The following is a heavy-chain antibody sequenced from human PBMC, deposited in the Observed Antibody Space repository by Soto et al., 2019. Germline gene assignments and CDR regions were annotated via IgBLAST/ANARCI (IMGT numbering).Heavy chain of an antibody. Sequence: GGSLRLSCAFSGFIFGSYAMNWVRQAPGRGLEWVSAITGSGHSTYYADSVKGRFTISRDNSKNTLYLQMNSLRAEDTAIYYCANYYGDYAGGEFFQHWGQGTLVTVSS. CDR1: GFIFGSYA. D-gene: IGHD4-17*01. V-gene: IGHV3-23*01. J-gene: IGHJ1*01. CDR2: ITGSGHST. CDR3: ANYYGDYAGGEFFQH.